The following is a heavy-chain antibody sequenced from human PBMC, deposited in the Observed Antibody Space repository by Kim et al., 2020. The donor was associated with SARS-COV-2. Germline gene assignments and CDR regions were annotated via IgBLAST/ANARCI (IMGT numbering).Heavy chain of an antibody. Sequence: ADSVKGRFTISRDNAKNSLYLQMNSLRDEDTAVYYCARDHGGSWYSAFDIWGQGTMVTVSS. J-gene: IGHJ3*02. V-gene: IGHV3-48*02. D-gene: IGHD6-13*01. CDR3: ARDHGGSWYSAFDI.